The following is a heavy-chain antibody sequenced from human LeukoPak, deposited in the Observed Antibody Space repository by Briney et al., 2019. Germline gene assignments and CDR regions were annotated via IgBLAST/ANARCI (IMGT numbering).Heavy chain of an antibody. CDR1: GLTFDDYG. V-gene: IGHV3-20*04. Sequence: PGGSLRLSCAASGLTFDDYGMSWVRQVPGKGLEWVSGINWNGGSTGYADSVKGRFTISRDNAKNSLYLQMNSLRAEDTALYYCARIKSSGNYSPFDCWGQGALLTVSS. D-gene: IGHD1-26*01. J-gene: IGHJ4*02. CDR2: INWNGGST. CDR3: ARIKSSGNYSPFDC.